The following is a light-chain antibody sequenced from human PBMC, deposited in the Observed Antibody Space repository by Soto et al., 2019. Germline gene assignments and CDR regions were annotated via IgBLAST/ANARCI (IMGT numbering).Light chain of an antibody. J-gene: IGKJ4*01. Sequence: DIQLTQSPSFLSASVGDRVTIACRASQGIGNYLAWYQQKPGRAPELLIYDASTLQSGVPSRFTGSGSGTEITLTISSLQPEDLATYYCQRRDGFPLTFGGGTQVEIK. V-gene: IGKV1-9*01. CDR2: DAS. CDR1: QGIGNY. CDR3: QRRDGFPLT.